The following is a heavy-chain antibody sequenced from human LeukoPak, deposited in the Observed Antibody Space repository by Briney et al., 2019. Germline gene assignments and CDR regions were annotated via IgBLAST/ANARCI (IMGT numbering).Heavy chain of an antibody. CDR3: ARDSVSGSGSLDY. V-gene: IGHV3-74*01. Sequence: GGSLRLSCAASRFSSSNYWMHWVRQAPGRGLVWVSRVKSDGSNPSYADSVKGRFTISRDNAENMLYLQMNTLGAEDTAVYYGARDSVSGSGSLDYWGQGTLVTVSS. CDR2: VKSDGSNP. D-gene: IGHD3-10*01. CDR1: RFSSSNYW. J-gene: IGHJ4*02.